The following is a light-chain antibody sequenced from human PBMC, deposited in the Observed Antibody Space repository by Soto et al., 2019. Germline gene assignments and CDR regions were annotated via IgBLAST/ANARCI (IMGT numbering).Light chain of an antibody. J-gene: IGLJ3*02. CDR2: RVI. Sequence: QSALTQPASVSGSPGQSITISCTGTSSDIGTYKYVSWYQQLPGKAPKLIIYRVINRPSGISDRFSGSKSGNSASLSISGLQPEDEASYFCGSYTSATTWVFGGGTQLTVL. CDR1: SSDIGTYKY. CDR3: GSYTSATTWV. V-gene: IGLV2-14*03.